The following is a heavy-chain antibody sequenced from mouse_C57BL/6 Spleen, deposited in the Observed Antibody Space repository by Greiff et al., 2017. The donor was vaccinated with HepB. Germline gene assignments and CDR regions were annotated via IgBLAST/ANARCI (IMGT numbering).Heavy chain of an antibody. J-gene: IGHJ4*01. CDR1: GYTFTSYW. Sequence: QVHVKQSGAELAKPGASVKLSCKASGYTFTSYWMHWVKQRPGQGLEWIGYINPSSSYTKYNQKFKDKATLTADKSSSTAYMQLSSLTYEDSAVYYCARGGGSSYHAMDYWGQGTSVTVSS. CDR2: INPSSSYT. V-gene: IGHV1-7*01. D-gene: IGHD1-1*01. CDR3: ARGGGSSYHAMDY.